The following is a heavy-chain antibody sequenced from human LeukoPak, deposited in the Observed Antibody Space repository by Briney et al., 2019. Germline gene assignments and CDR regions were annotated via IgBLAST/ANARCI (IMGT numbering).Heavy chain of an antibody. CDR3: ARDLFTMVRGVIITVWYFDY. CDR2: INPNSGGT. D-gene: IGHD3-10*01. CDR1: GYTFTGYY. V-gene: IGHV1-2*02. Sequence: ASVKVSCKASGYTFTGYYMHWVRQAPGQGLEWMGWINPNSGGTNYAQKLQGRVTMTRDTSISTAYMELSRLRSDDTAVYYCARDLFTMVRGVIITVWYFDYWGQGTLVTVSS. J-gene: IGHJ4*02.